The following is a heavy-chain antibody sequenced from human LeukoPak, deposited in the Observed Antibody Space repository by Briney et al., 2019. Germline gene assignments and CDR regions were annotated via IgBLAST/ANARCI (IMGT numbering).Heavy chain of an antibody. Sequence: PGGSLRLSCVASGFDLSTYTMNWVRQAPGKELEWVSSITGNSHYIYYADSVKGRFNISRDNAQNSLFLQMNSLRAEDTAVYYCARDQGRALGQGILVTVSS. CDR1: GFDLSTYT. CDR2: ITGNSHYI. J-gene: IGHJ5*02. CDR3: ARDQGRA. V-gene: IGHV3-21*01.